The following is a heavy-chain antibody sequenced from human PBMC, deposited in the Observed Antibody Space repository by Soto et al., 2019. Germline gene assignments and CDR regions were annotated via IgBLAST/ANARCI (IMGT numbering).Heavy chain of an antibody. V-gene: IGHV3-72*01. CDR2: TRNKVNFYTT. CDR1: GFTLSDYY. CDR3: ARGRRINFCIGGGCHDYFDS. Sequence: EVQLVESGGGLVQPGGSLRLSCAASGFTLSDYYMDWVRQAPGKGLEWVGRTRNKVNFYTTEYAASVKGRFTISRDDSQNSLYLQMNSLKTEDTAVYFCARGRRINFCIGGGCHDYFDSWVPGTLVTVSS. D-gene: IGHD2-15*01. J-gene: IGHJ4*02.